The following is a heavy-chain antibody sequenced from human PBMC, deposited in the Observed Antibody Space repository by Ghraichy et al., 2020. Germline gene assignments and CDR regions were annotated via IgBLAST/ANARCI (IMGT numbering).Heavy chain of an antibody. CDR3: ATGLQQYYDY. Sequence: ETLSLTCAATGLTFRSYWMHWVRQAPGKGLVWLTRINSDGSNTVYADSVKGRFTISRDNAKNTLYLQMTSLRAEDTALYYCATGLQQYYDYWGQGTLVTVSS. J-gene: IGHJ4*02. V-gene: IGHV3-74*01. D-gene: IGHD4-11*01. CDR1: GLTFRSYW. CDR2: INSDGSNT.